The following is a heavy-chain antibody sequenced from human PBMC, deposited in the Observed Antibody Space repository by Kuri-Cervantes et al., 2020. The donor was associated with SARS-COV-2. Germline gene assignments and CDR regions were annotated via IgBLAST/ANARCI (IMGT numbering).Heavy chain of an antibody. Sequence: GGSLRLSCAASGFNFSGTDMHWVRQAPGKGLEWVSAISGSGGSTYYTDSVKGRFTISRDNSKNTLYLQMNSLRAEDTAVYYCAKGTRERDWGQGTLVTVSS. D-gene: IGHD2-8*02. CDR3: AKGTRERD. V-gene: IGHV3-23*01. J-gene: IGHJ4*02. CDR1: GFNFSGTD. CDR2: ISGSGGST.